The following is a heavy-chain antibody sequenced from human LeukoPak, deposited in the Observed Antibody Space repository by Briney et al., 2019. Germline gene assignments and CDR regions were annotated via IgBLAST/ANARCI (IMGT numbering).Heavy chain of an antibody. CDR3: ARDSYSSGWTDYFDY. Sequence: ASVKVSCKASGYTFTSYGISWVRQAPGQGLEWMGWISAYNGNTNYALKLQGRVTMTTDTSTSTAYMELRSLRSDDTAVYYCARDSYSSGWTDYFDYWGQGTLVTVSS. CDR1: GYTFTSYG. CDR2: ISAYNGNT. V-gene: IGHV1-18*01. J-gene: IGHJ4*02. D-gene: IGHD6-19*01.